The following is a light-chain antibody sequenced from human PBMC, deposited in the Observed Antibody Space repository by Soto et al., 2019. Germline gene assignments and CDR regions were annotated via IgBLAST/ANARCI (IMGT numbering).Light chain of an antibody. CDR1: QGISSY. V-gene: IGKV1-9*01. Sequence: LTQSPASLSAYVGDRVTITCRASQGISSYLGWYQQKPGKAPNLLIYDASTLHSGVPSRFSGGGSGTDFTLTISSLQPEDFATYYCPHVNVYPSTFAGGTKV. CDR2: DAS. J-gene: IGKJ4*01. CDR3: PHVNVYPST.